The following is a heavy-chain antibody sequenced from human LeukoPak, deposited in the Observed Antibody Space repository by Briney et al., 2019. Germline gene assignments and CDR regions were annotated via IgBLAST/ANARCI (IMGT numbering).Heavy chain of an antibody. CDR3: ARDFIQLWS. V-gene: IGHV4-30-4*07. D-gene: IGHD5-18*01. J-gene: IGHJ4*02. CDR2: IYYSGST. Sequence: PSETLSLTCAVSGGSISSGGYSWSWIRQPPGKGLEWIGYIYYSGSTYYNPSLKSRVTISVDTSKNQFSLKLSSVTAADTAVYYCARDFIQLWSWGQGTLVTVSS. CDR1: GGSISSGGYS.